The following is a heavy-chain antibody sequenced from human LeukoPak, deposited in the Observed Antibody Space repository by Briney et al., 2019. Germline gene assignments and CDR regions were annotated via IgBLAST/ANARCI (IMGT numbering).Heavy chain of an antibody. Sequence: SVKVSCKASGYTFSSYDINWVRQAPGQGLEWMGRIIPILGIANYAQKFQGRVTITADKSTSTAYMELSSLRSEDTAVYYCARTQYSSYVGQYFQHWGQGTLVTVSS. D-gene: IGHD6-19*01. CDR1: GYTFSSYD. V-gene: IGHV1-69*04. J-gene: IGHJ1*01. CDR3: ARTQYSSYVGQYFQH. CDR2: IIPILGIA.